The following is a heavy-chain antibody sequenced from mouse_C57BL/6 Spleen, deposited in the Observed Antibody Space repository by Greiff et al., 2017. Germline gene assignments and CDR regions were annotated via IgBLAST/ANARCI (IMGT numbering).Heavy chain of an antibody. V-gene: IGHV5-9-1*02. CDR3: TRDRGVYDYPFAY. CDR2: ISCGGDYI. J-gene: IGHJ3*01. Sequence: EVILVESGEGLVKPGGSLKLSCAASGFTFRSYAMSWVRQTPEKRLEWVAYISCGGDYIYYADSVKGRFTISRDNARKTLYLQMSSLKSEDTAMYYCTRDRGVYDYPFAYWGQGTLVTVSA. D-gene: IGHD2-4*01. CDR1: GFTFRSYA.